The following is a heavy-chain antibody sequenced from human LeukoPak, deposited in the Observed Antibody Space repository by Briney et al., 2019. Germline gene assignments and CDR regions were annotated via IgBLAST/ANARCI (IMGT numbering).Heavy chain of an antibody. CDR1: GYTFTGYY. CDR2: INPNSGDT. D-gene: IGHD3-22*01. V-gene: IGHV1-2*02. Sequence: ASVKVSCKASGYTFTGYYMHWVRQAPGQGLEWMGWINPNSGDTNYAQKFQGRVSMTGETSISTAYMELSRLRSDDTAVYYCARTLVVINDAFDIWGQGTMVTVSS. CDR3: ARTLVVINDAFDI. J-gene: IGHJ3*02.